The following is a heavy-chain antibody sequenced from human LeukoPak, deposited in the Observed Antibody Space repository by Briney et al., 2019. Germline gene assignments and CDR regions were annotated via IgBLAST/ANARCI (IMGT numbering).Heavy chain of an antibody. CDR3: ARGMYYYGSGSSFDN. V-gene: IGHV3-21*01. CDR2: ISSSSSYI. D-gene: IGHD3-10*01. Sequence: WVRQAPGKGLEWVSSISSSSSYIYYADSVKGRFTISRDNAKNSLYLQMNSLRAEDTAVYYCARGMYYYGSGSSFDNWGQGTLVTVSS. J-gene: IGHJ4*02.